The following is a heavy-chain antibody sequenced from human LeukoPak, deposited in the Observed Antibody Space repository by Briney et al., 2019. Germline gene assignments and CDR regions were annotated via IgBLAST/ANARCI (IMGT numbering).Heavy chain of an antibody. CDR3: TSGANSL. CDR1: GFAFGDYS. Sequence: GGSLRLSCTASGFAFGDYSMNWVRQAPGKGLEWVGFIRSKAYNGTTEYAASVKGRFTIPRDDSKSIAYLQMNSLKSEDTAVYYCTSGANSLWGQGTLVTVSS. J-gene: IGHJ4*02. CDR2: IRSKAYNGTT. V-gene: IGHV3-49*04. D-gene: IGHD4-23*01.